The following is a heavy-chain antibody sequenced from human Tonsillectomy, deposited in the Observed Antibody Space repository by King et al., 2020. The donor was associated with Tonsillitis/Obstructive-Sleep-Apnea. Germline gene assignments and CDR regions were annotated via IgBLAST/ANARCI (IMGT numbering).Heavy chain of an antibody. J-gene: IGHJ6*03. CDR2: ISWDGGGT. CDR1: GFTFHDYT. Sequence: VQLVESGGVVVQPGGSLRLSCAASGFTFHDYTIHCVRQAPGMGLEWVSLISWDGGGTYYADSVKGRFTISRDNSKNSLYLQMNSLRTEDTALYYCAKDTGGYYMDVWGKGTTVTVSS. V-gene: IGHV3-43*01. CDR3: AKDTGGYYMDV.